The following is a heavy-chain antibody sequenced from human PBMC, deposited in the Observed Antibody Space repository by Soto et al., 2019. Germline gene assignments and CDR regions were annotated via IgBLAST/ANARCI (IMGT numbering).Heavy chain of an antibody. CDR3: AKKVNSGSGSQYFDY. J-gene: IGHJ4*02. CDR2: LNVSGGST. D-gene: IGHD3-10*01. CDR1: GFTFRNYA. Sequence: GGSLRLSCAASGFTFRNYAITWVRQAPGKGLEWVSGLNVSGGSTSSADSVKGRFAISRDNSKNMLFLQMNSLRAEDTAIYYCAKKVNSGSGSQYFDYWGQGTLVTVYS. V-gene: IGHV3-23*01.